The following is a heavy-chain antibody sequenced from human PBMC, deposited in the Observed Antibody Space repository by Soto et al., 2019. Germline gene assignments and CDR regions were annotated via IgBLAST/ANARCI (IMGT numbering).Heavy chain of an antibody. V-gene: IGHV3-66*01. CDR3: ARAMVRGVIIAPTFYMDF. D-gene: IGHD3-10*01. Sequence: GGSLRLSCAASGFTVSSNYMSWVRKAPGKGLERVSVIYSGGSTYYADSVKGRFTISRDNSKNTQYLQMNSLRAEDTAVYYCARAMVRGVIIAPTFYMDFWGKGTTVIVSS. CDR2: IYSGGST. CDR1: GFTVSSNY. J-gene: IGHJ6*03.